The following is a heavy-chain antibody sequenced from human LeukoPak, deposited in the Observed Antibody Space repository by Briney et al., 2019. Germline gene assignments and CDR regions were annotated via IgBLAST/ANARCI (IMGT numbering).Heavy chain of an antibody. CDR2: ILTSGTT. J-gene: IGHJ4*02. V-gene: IGHV4-4*09. D-gene: IGHD1-26*01. CDR3: ARLRVSGSYLYYFDY. CDR1: NGSISSYH. Sequence: SETLSPTCTVSNGSISSYHWSWVRQPPGKGLGWIGYILTSGTTNYNPSLKSRLTISVDTSKNQFTLKLSSVTAADTAVYYCARLRVSGSYLYYFDYWGQGTLVTVSS.